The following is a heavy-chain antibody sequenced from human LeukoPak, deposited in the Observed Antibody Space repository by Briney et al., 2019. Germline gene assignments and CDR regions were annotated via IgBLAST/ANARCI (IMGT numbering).Heavy chain of an antibody. J-gene: IGHJ4*02. Sequence: SVKASCKASGGTFSSYAISWVRQAPGQGLEWMGGIIPIFGTANYAQKFQGRVTITADESTSTAYMELSSLRSEDTAVYFCARAHCRDDSLCYFDCWGQGTLVTVSS. D-gene: IGHD5-24*01. V-gene: IGHV1-69*13. CDR1: GGTFSSYA. CDR2: IIPIFGTA. CDR3: ARAHCRDDSLCYFDC.